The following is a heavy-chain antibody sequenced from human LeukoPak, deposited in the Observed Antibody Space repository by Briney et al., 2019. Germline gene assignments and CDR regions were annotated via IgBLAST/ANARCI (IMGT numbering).Heavy chain of an antibody. Sequence: ASVKVSCKASGYTFTGYYMHWVRQAPGQGLEWMGWINPNSGGTNYAQKFQGRVTMTRDMSTSTVYMELSSLRSEDTAVYYCAREVDTAMIYYYYYYMDVWGKGTTVTVSS. J-gene: IGHJ6*03. CDR2: INPNSGGT. CDR3: AREVDTAMIYYYYYYMDV. CDR1: GYTFTGYY. D-gene: IGHD5-18*01. V-gene: IGHV1-2*02.